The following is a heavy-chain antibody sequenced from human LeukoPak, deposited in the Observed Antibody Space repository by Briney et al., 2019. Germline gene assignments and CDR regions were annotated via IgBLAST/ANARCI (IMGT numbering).Heavy chain of an antibody. V-gene: IGHV4-59*01. J-gene: IGHJ4*02. CDR3: ARLKATVSIPAYFDP. CDR1: GGSFSSYY. CDR2: IDHSGST. Sequence: SETLSLTCTVSGGSFSSYYWTWIRHPPGTGLEWIGYIDHSGSTNNNPSPKSRVSISSDTSKNQFSLELSSVTAADTAVYYCARLKATVSIPAYFDPWGQGTLVTVSS. D-gene: IGHD4-17*01.